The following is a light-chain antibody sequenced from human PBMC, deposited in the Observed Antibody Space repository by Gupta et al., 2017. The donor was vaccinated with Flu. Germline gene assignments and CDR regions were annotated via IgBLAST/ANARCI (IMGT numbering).Light chain of an antibody. J-gene: IGLJ1*01. CDR1: SSNIGAGYD. CDR2: GNS. CDR3: QSYDSSLSVYV. Sequence: QSVLTTPPSVSGAPGQRVTISCPGSSSNIGAGYDVQWYQQLPGTAPKLIIYGNSNRPSGFPDRFSGSKSGTSAALAITGLQAEEEADYYYQSYDSSLSVYVFGTGTKVTVL. V-gene: IGLV1-40*01.